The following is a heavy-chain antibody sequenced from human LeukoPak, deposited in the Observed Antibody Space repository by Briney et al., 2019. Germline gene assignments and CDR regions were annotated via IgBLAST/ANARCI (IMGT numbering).Heavy chain of an antibody. CDR2: INHSGST. V-gene: IGHV4-34*01. CDR3: ARAQGTVAGHN. CDR1: GESFSGYY. Sequence: SETLSLTCAVYGESFSGYYWNWIRQPPGKGLEWIGEINHSGSTNYNPSLKSRVTISVDTSKNQFSLKLSSVTAADTAVYYCARAQGTVAGHNWGQGTLVTVSS. J-gene: IGHJ4*02. D-gene: IGHD6-19*01.